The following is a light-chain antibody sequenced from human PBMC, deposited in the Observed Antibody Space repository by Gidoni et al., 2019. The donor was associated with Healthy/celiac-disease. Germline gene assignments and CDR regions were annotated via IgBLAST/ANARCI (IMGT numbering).Light chain of an antibody. CDR1: QSISSY. Sequence: DIQMTQSPSSLSASVGDRVTITCRASQSISSYLNWYQQKPGKAPKLLIYAASSLQSGVPSRFSGSGSGTDFTLTISSLQPEDFATYYCQQSYSTPQYXXXQGTRLEIK. CDR3: QQSYSTPQYX. J-gene: IGKJ5*01. CDR2: AAS. V-gene: IGKV1-39*01.